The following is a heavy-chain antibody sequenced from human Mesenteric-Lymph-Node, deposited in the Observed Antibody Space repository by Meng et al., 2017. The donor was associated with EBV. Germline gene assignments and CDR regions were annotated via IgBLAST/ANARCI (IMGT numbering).Heavy chain of an antibody. V-gene: IGHV1-18*01. CDR3: ATDTGRVINNLFDP. CDR1: GYTFSSYS. Sequence: QFKLVQSGAEVKKPGASVKVSCKPFGYTFSSYSISWVRRAPGQGLEWMGWISTNNGNTNYAQKLQGRVTMTTDTSTSTVYMELRSLRSDDTAVYYCATDTGRVINNLFDPWGQGTLVTVSS. D-gene: IGHD3-22*01. CDR2: ISTNNGNT. J-gene: IGHJ5*02.